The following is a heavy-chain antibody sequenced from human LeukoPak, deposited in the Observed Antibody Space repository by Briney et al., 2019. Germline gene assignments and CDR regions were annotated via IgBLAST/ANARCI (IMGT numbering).Heavy chain of an antibody. CDR2: ISWNSGSI. V-gene: IGHV3-9*01. CDR3: AKDMGVGSGWHYFDY. Sequence: GRSLRLSCAASGFTFDDYAMHWVRQAPGKGLEWVSGISWNSGSIGYADSVKGRFTISRDNAKNSLYLQMNSLRAEDTALYYCAKDMGVGSGWHYFDYWGQGTLVTVSS. D-gene: IGHD6-19*01. J-gene: IGHJ4*02. CDR1: GFTFDDYA.